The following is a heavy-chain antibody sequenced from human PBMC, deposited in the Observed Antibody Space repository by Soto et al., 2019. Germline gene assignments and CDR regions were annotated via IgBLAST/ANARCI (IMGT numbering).Heavy chain of an antibody. J-gene: IGHJ4*02. D-gene: IGHD2-15*01. CDR3: AHRGGDVVLVYFDY. CDR1: GFLLSSSGVG. Sequence: QITLKESGAPLAKPTQTLTLTCTFSGFLLSSSGVGVGWIRQPPGKALEWLALIYWNDDKYYSPSLKNRLTITKDTSKNQVVLTITDIDPVDTATYYCAHRGGDVVLVYFDYWGQGTLVTVSS. V-gene: IGHV2-5*01. CDR2: IYWNDDK.